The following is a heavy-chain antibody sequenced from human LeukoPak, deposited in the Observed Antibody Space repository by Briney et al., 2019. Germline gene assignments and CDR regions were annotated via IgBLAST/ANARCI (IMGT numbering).Heavy chain of an antibody. CDR3: ARDHSGSHRRRAFDI. Sequence: SETLSPTCTVSGGSISSYYWSWIRQPPGKGLEWIGYIYYSGSTNYNPSLKSRVTISVDTSKNQFSLKLSSVTAADTAVYYCARDHSGSHRRRAFDIWGQGTMVTVSS. CDR1: GGSISSYY. D-gene: IGHD1-26*01. CDR2: IYYSGST. V-gene: IGHV4-59*01. J-gene: IGHJ3*02.